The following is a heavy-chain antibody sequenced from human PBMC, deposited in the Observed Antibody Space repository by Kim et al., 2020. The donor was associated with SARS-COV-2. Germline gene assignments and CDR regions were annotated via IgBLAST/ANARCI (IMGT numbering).Heavy chain of an antibody. Sequence: GGSLRLSCAASGFTFSTYWMRWVRQAPGKGLEWVANIKSDGGKEYYVDSVKGRFSISRDNAKKTLYLQMNSLRAEDTAVYYCVRDDDTWERWGQGSLRT. J-gene: IGHJ4*02. D-gene: IGHD1-1*01. CDR3: VRDDDTWER. CDR2: IKSDGGKE. V-gene: IGHV3-7*03. CDR1: GFTFSTYW.